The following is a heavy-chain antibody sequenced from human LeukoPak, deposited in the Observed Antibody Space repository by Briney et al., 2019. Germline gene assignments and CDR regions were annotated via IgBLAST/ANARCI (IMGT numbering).Heavy chain of an antibody. CDR3: AKDLLGDYDDF. J-gene: IGHJ4*02. Sequence: RGSLRLSCAASGFTFRSYGMHWVRQAPGKGLDWVAVISYDASNKYYSDSVKGRFTISRDNSKNTVYLQMNSLRFEDTAVYYCAKDLLGDYDDFWGQGTLVTVSS. CDR2: ISYDASNK. CDR1: GFTFRSYG. V-gene: IGHV3-30*18. D-gene: IGHD3-16*01.